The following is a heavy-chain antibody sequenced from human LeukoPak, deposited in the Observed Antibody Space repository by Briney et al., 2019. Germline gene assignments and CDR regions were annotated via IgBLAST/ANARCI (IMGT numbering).Heavy chain of an antibody. CDR2: IRYDGSDK. V-gene: IGHV3-30*02. Sequence: GGSLRLSCAASGFTFSSHGIHWVRQAPGKGLEWVAFIRYDGSDKYYADSVKGRFTISRDNSKDTLYLQMNSLRAEDTAVYYCARDMFSCSSTSCPQYYYYMDVWGKGTTVTVSS. CDR1: GFTFSSHG. D-gene: IGHD2-2*01. CDR3: ARDMFSCSSTSCPQYYYYMDV. J-gene: IGHJ6*03.